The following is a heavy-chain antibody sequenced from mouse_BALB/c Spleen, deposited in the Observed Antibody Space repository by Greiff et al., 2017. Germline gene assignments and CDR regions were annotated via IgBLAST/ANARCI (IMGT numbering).Heavy chain of an antibody. D-gene: IGHD2-4*01. CDR1: GYTFTSYY. Sequence: QVQLQQSGAELVKPGASVKLSCKASGYTFTSYYMYWVKQRPGQGLEWIGEINPSNGGTNFNEKFKSKATLTVDKSSSTAYMQLSSLTSDDSAVYFCARSYDYDDGAWFAYWGQGTLVTVSA. V-gene: IGHV1S81*02. CDR2: INPSNGGT. J-gene: IGHJ3*01. CDR3: ARSYDYDDGAWFAY.